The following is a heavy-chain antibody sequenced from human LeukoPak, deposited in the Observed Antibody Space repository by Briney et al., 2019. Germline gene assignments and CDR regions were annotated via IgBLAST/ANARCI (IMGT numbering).Heavy chain of an antibody. CDR1: GYTFTSYG. CDR3: ASGKGPYSSGWSTFDY. J-gene: IGHJ4*02. V-gene: IGHV1-18*01. D-gene: IGHD6-19*01. CDR2: ISAYNGNT. Sequence: GASVKVSCKASGYTFTSYGISWVRQAPGQGLEWMGWISAYNGNTNYAQKLQGRVTMTTDTSTSTAYMELRSLRSDDTAVYYCASGKGPYSSGWSTFDYWGQGTLVTVSS.